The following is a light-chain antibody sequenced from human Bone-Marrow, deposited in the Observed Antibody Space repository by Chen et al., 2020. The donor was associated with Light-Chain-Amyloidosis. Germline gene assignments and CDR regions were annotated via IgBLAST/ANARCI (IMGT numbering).Light chain of an antibody. CDR3: SSFTSSSSYV. Sequence: QSALTQPASVSGSPGQSITISCPGTSGDVGTYNYVSWYQQHPGKAPKVMIYAVSNQPSEVSNRFSGSKSGNTASMTISELQAEDEADYYCSSFTSSSSYVFGPGTKVTVL. CDR1: SGDVGTYNY. CDR2: AVS. J-gene: IGLJ1*01. V-gene: IGLV2-14*01.